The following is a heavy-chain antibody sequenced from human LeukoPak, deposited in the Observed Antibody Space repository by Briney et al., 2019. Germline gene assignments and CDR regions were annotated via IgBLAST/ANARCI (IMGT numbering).Heavy chain of an antibody. CDR2: IYYSGST. CDR3: ARQAGWGYNSGAIDY. D-gene: IGHD5-18*01. Sequence: SETLSLTCTVSGGSISSYSWSWLRQPPGKGLEWIGYIYYSGSTNHNPSLKSRVNMSVDTSRNQFSLKLTAVTAADTAVYYCARQAGWGYNSGAIDYWGQGTLVTVSS. V-gene: IGHV4-59*08. CDR1: GGSISSYS. J-gene: IGHJ4*02.